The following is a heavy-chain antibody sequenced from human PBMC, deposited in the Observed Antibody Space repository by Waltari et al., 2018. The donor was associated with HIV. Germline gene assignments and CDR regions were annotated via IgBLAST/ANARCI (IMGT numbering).Heavy chain of an antibody. CDR1: RGTFNTCA. V-gene: IGHV1-69*04. CDR3: ARVPTSTVVARYFDA. CDR2: IIPGLRMT. Sequence: QVQLVQSGTEVKKPGSSVKISCKTSRGTFNTCAINWVRQAPGQGLEWVGRIIPGLRMTNSAKRFQGRVTITADESTSSVYLELRSLRSDDTAVYYCARVPTSTVVARYFDAWGQGALVTVSS. D-gene: IGHD2-15*01. J-gene: IGHJ4*02.